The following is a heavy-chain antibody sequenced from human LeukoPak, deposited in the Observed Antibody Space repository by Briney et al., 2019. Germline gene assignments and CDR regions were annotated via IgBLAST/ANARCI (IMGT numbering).Heavy chain of an antibody. J-gene: IGHJ4*02. CDR1: GFTFSSYA. CDR2: ISGSGGST. Sequence: GGSLRLSCAASGFTFSSYAMSWVRQAPGKGLEWVSAISGSGGSTYYADSVKGRFTISRDNSKNTLYLQMNSLRAEDTAVYYCAFNYGSGSYYWKVFDYWGQGTLVTVSS. V-gene: IGHV3-23*01. D-gene: IGHD3-10*01. CDR3: AFNYGSGSYYWKVFDY.